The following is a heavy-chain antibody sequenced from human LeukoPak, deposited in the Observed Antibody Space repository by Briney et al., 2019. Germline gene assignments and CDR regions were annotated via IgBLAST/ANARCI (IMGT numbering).Heavy chain of an antibody. V-gene: IGHV3-30*18. D-gene: IGHD2-15*01. J-gene: IGHJ1*01. CDR3: AKDVEVYCSGGSCSIQH. Sequence: GGSLRLSCAASGFTFSSYGMHWVRQAPGKGLEWVAVISHDGSNKYYADSVKGRFTISRDNSKNTLYLQMNSLRAEDTAVYYCAKDVEVYCSGGSCSIQHWGQGTLVTVSS. CDR1: GFTFSSYG. CDR2: ISHDGSNK.